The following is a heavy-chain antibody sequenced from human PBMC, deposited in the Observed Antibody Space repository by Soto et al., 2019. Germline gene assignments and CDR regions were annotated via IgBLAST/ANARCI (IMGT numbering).Heavy chain of an antibody. CDR1: GGSVSSNSYS. CDR2: IYSTENT. J-gene: IGHJ6*02. V-gene: IGHV4-39*01. CDR3: ARLNGYCVSTGCHGYYGMDV. D-gene: IGHD2-2*03. Sequence: QLQLQESGPGLVKPSETLSLTCTVSGGSVSSNSYSWGWIRQSPGKGLEWIGIIYSTENTYYHPSLXXRVPISADTSMXXXSXXLSSVTAADTAVYYCARLNGYCVSTGCHGYYGMDVWGQGTTVTVSS.